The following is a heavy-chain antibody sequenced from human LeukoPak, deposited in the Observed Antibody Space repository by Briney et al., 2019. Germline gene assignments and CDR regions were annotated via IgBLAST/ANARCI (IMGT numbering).Heavy chain of an antibody. CDR2: INPNSDGT. Sequence: ASVKVSCKASGYTFTGYYMHWVRQAPGQGLKWMGWINPNSDGTNYAQKFQGRVTMTRDTSISTAYMELSRLRSDDTAVYYCARTQKRLRGYYDSSGYHDYWGQGTLVTVSS. CDR3: ARTQKRLRGYYDSSGYHDY. J-gene: IGHJ4*02. V-gene: IGHV1-2*02. D-gene: IGHD3-22*01. CDR1: GYTFTGYY.